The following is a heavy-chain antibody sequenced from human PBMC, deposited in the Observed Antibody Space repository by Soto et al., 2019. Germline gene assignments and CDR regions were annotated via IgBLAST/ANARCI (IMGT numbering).Heavy chain of an antibody. J-gene: IGHJ3*02. CDR3: ARAYMGDAFDI. V-gene: IGHV1-2*04. Sequence: QVQLVQSGAEVKKPGASVKVSCKASGYTFTGYYMHWVRQAPGQGLEWMGWINPNSGGTNYAQKCQGWVSMTRDTSIGTRYMELSRLRSDDTAVYYCARAYMGDAFDIWGQGTMVTVSS. CDR2: INPNSGGT. CDR1: GYTFTGYY.